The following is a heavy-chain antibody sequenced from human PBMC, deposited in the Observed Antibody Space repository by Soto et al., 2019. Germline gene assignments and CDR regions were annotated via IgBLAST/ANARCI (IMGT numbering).Heavy chain of an antibody. V-gene: IGHV4-39*01. CDR1: GASISTSSDF. CDR2: VYQSGTA. CDR3: ARQPESTSYFDY. J-gene: IGHJ4*02. D-gene: IGHD2-2*01. Sequence: SETLSLTCSVSGASISTSSDFWGWIRQAPGKGLEWIGNVYQSGTARLNPSLKSRVSIFVDRSKNQFSLELNFATAADRAVYYCARQPESTSYFDYWGQGILVTVSS.